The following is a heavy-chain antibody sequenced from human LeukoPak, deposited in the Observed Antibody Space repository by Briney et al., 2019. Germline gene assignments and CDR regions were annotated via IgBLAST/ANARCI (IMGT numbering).Heavy chain of an antibody. CDR3: AKDPYGSGSYTPRGYYYYGMDV. CDR1: GFTFSSYA. D-gene: IGHD3-10*01. V-gene: IGHV3-23*01. CDR2: LSGSGGNT. J-gene: IGHJ6*02. Sequence: SGGSLRLSCAASGFTFSSYAMSWVRQAPGKGLEWVSALSGSGGNTYYADSVKGRFTISRDNSKNTLYLQMNSLRAEDTAVYYCAKDPYGSGSYTPRGYYYYGMDVWGQGTTVTVSS.